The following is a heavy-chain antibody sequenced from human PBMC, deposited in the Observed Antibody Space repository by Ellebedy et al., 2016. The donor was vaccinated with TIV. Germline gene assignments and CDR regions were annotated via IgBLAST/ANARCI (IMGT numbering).Heavy chain of an antibody. Sequence: GESLKISCADSGLIFNRYWMHWVRQAPGKGLVWVSEINSDGSRTSYADSVKGRFTISRDNANNTLYLQMNSLRAEDTAVYYCTSSGYYPSDAFDIWGQGTMVTVSS. J-gene: IGHJ3*02. V-gene: IGHV3-74*01. D-gene: IGHD3-22*01. CDR1: GLIFNRYW. CDR3: TSSGYYPSDAFDI. CDR2: INSDGSRT.